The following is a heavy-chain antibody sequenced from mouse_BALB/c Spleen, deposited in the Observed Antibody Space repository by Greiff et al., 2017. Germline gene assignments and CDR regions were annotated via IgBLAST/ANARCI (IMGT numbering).Heavy chain of an antibody. CDR1: GYTFTSYW. J-gene: IGHJ2*01. V-gene: IGHV1S81*02. Sequence: QVQLQQPGAELVKPGASVKLSCKASGYTFTSYWMHWVKQRPGQGLEWIGEINPSNGRTNYNEKFKSKATLTVDKSSSTAYMQLSSLTSEDSAVYYCARTGKEAYWGQGTTLTVSS. CDR3: ARTGKEAY. CDR2: INPSNGRT.